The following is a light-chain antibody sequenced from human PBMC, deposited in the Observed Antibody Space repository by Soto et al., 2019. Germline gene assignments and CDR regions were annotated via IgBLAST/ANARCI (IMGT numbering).Light chain of an antibody. Sequence: DIQLIQSPSSLSASVGDRVTITCHTSPRVSSYLNWYQQKPGQAPKLLINAVSTLQGGGPSRYSGSGSETGFTLTICRLQPEDSGTDYCQQSYTTPWWTFGQGTKVEI. CDR1: PRVSSY. CDR3: QQSYTTPWWT. CDR2: AVS. J-gene: IGKJ1*01. V-gene: IGKV1-39*01.